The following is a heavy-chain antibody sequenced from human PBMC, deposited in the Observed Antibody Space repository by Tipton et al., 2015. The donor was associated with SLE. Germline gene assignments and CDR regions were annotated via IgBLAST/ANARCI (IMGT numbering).Heavy chain of an antibody. V-gene: IGHV3-30-3*01. CDR1: GFIFSTYA. CDR2: ISYDGSNK. CDR3: ARGVGYYYYMDV. Sequence: SLRLSCADSGFIFSTYAMHWVRQAPGKGLEWVAVISYDGSNKYYADSVKGRFTISRDNSKNTRYLQMNSLRAEDTAVYYCARGVGYYYYMDVWGKGTTVTVSS. D-gene: IGHD1-26*01. J-gene: IGHJ6*03.